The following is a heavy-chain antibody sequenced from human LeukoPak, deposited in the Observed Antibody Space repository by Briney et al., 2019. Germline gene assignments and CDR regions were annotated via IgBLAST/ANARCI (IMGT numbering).Heavy chain of an antibody. CDR3: ARDRLDIAAAGVFDY. D-gene: IGHD6-13*01. CDR2: ISSSGSTI. J-gene: IGHJ4*02. V-gene: IGHV3-11*01. CDR1: GFTFSDYY. Sequence: GGSLRLSCAASGFTFSDYYMSWIRQAPGKGLEWVSYISSSGSTIYYADSVKGRFTISRDNAKNSLYLQMNSLRAEDTAVYYCARDRLDIAAAGVFDYWGQGTLVTVSS.